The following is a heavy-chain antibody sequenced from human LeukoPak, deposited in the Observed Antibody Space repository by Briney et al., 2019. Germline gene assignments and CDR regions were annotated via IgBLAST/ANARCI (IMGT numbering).Heavy chain of an antibody. D-gene: IGHD7-27*01. V-gene: IGHV4-34*01. CDR2: INHSGST. J-gene: IGHJ4*02. CDR1: GGSFSGYY. Sequence: SETLSLTCAVYGGSFSGYYWSWIRQPPGKGLEWIGEINHSGSTNYNPSLKSRVTISVDTSKNQFSLKLSSVTAADTAVYYCAITTGDPGNFDYWGQGTLVTVSS. CDR3: AITTGDPGNFDY.